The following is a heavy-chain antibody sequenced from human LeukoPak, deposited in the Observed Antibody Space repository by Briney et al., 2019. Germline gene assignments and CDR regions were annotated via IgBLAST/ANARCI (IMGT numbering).Heavy chain of an antibody. Sequence: GGSLRLSCAASGFTFSSYGMHWVRQAPGKGLEWVAVISYDGSNKYYADSVKGRFTISRDNSKNTLYLQMNSLRAEDTAVYYCAKDGTMVRGVKGNAFDIWGQGTMVTVSS. V-gene: IGHV3-30*18. CDR3: AKDGTMVRGVKGNAFDI. CDR1: GFTFSSYG. CDR2: ISYDGSNK. D-gene: IGHD3-10*01. J-gene: IGHJ3*02.